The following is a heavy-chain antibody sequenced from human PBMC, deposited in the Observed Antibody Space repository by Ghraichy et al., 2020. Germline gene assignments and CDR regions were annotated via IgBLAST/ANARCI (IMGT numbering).Heavy chain of an antibody. V-gene: IGHV3-23*01. J-gene: IGHJ5*02. CDR1: GFTFTTNA. D-gene: IGHD3/OR15-3a*01. CDR3: AKVSDFWTGYYES. Sequence: SCAASGFTFTTNAMTWVRQAPGKGLEWVSTITGSGYNTFYADSVKGRFRISRDNSKNALSLQMNSLRADDTALYYCAKVSDFWTGYYESWGQGTLVTVSS. CDR2: ITGSGYNT.